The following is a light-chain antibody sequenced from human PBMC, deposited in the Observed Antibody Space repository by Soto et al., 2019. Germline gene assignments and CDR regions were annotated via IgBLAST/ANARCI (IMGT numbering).Light chain of an antibody. J-gene: IGKJ5*01. Sequence: EIVLTQSPGTLSLSPGERATLSCRSSQSVSSNLAWYQQKPGQAPRLLIHDASNRATGIPARFSGSGSGTDFTLTISRLEPEDFAVYYCQQYGSSPPRIIFGQGTRLEIK. CDR2: DAS. V-gene: IGKV3-20*01. CDR3: QQYGSSPPRII. CDR1: QSVSSN.